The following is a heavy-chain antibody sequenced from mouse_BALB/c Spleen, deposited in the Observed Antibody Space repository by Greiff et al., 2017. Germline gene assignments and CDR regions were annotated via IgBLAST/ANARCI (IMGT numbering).Heavy chain of an antibody. V-gene: IGHV1-7*01. CDR2: INPSTGYT. Sequence: VKLVESGAELAKPGASVKMSCKASGYTFTSYWMHWVKQRPGQGLEWIGYINPSTGYTEYNQKFKDKATLTADKSSSTAYMQLSSLTSEDSAVYYCASGGSSYYFDYWGQGTTLTDSP. D-gene: IGHD1-1*01. J-gene: IGHJ2*01. CDR3: ASGGSSYYFDY. CDR1: GYTFTSYW.